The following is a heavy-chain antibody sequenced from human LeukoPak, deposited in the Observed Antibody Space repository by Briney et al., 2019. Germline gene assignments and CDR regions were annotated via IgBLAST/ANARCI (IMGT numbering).Heavy chain of an antibody. CDR1: GGSISSYY. CDR3: ARVPTDYYMDV. D-gene: IGHD1-26*01. Sequence: SETLSLTCTVSGGSISSYYWSWIRQPPGKGQEWIGYIYYSGSTNYNPSLKSRVTISVDTSKNQFSLRLSSVTAADTAVYYCARVPTDYYMDVWGKGTTVTVSS. J-gene: IGHJ6*03. V-gene: IGHV4-59*01. CDR2: IYYSGST.